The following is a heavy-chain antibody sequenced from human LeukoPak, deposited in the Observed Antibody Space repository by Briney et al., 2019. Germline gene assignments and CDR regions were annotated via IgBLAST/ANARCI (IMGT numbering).Heavy chain of an antibody. Sequence: SETLSLTCSVSNGSISGFYWSWIRQPPGKGLERIGYIHYDGTTNYNPSLESRLTISVDTSKNQFSLQLRSVTAADTAVYYCARETSEQWLNPFDYWGQGTLVTVSS. CDR1: NGSISGFY. CDR2: IHYDGTT. CDR3: ARETSEQWLNPFDY. V-gene: IGHV4-59*12. D-gene: IGHD6-19*01. J-gene: IGHJ4*02.